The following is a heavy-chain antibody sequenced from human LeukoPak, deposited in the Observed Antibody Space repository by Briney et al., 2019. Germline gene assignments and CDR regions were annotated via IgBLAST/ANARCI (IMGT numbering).Heavy chain of an antibody. CDR3: AKWGDYDVLTGYYVPDY. Sequence: GGSLRLSCAASGFTFSNYAMSWVRQAPGEGLEWVSAILGSGGSTYYADSVKGRFTVSRDSSKSTLYLQMNSLRAEDTALYYCAKWGDYDVLTGYYVPDYWGQGTLVTVSS. V-gene: IGHV3-23*01. D-gene: IGHD3-9*01. J-gene: IGHJ4*02. CDR2: ILGSGGST. CDR1: GFTFSNYA.